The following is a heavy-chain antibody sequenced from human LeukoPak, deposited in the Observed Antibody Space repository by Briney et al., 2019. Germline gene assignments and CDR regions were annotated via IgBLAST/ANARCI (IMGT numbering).Heavy chain of an antibody. Sequence: SESLSLTCSVSGDSISGFQWNWIRQPAGKGLEWIGRIYVSGSTNYNPSLKSRVTMSVDQSENRFSLMLTSVTAADTALYYCARGAPVAVAAFDYWGQGILVSLSS. J-gene: IGHJ4*02. CDR1: GDSISGFQ. CDR2: IYVSGST. CDR3: ARGAPVAVAAFDY. V-gene: IGHV4-4*07. D-gene: IGHD6-19*01.